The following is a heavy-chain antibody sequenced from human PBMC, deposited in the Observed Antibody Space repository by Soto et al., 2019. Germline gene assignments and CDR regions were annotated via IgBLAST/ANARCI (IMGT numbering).Heavy chain of an antibody. CDR1: GFTFSSYS. V-gene: IGHV3-21*01. D-gene: IGHD3-16*02. J-gene: IGHJ4*02. Sequence: GGALRRSCAASGFTFSSYSMNWVRQAPGKGLEWVSSISISSSYIYYADSVKGRFTISRDNAKNSLYLQMNSLRAEDTAVYYCARDQITFGGVIVDFDYWGEGTLVTVSS. CDR2: ISISSSYI. CDR3: ARDQITFGGVIVDFDY.